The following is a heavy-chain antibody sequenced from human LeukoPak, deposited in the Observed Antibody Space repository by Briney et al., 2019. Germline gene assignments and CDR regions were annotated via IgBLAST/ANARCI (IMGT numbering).Heavy chain of an antibody. CDR3: ARTLTYYDFWSGYAHFDY. J-gene: IGHJ4*02. CDR2: ISGSGGST. V-gene: IGHV3-23*01. Sequence: GGSLRLSCAASGFTFRSYAMSWVRQAPGKGLEWVSAISGSGGSTYSADSVKGRFTISRDNSKNTLYLQMNSLRAEDTAVYYCARTLTYYDFWSGYAHFDYWGQGTLVTVSS. CDR1: GFTFRSYA. D-gene: IGHD3-3*01.